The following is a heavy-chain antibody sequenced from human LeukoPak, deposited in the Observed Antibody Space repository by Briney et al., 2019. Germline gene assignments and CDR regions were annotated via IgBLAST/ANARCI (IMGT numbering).Heavy chain of an antibody. D-gene: IGHD4-17*01. Sequence: PSETLSLTCTVSGGSISSYSWSWIRQPPGKGLEWIGYIYHSGSTYYNPSLKSRVAISVDRSKNQFSLKLSSVTAADTAVYYCASMTTVTTALDYWGQGTLVTVSS. CDR3: ASMTTVTTALDY. CDR1: GGSISSYS. CDR2: IYHSGST. V-gene: IGHV4-30-2*01. J-gene: IGHJ4*02.